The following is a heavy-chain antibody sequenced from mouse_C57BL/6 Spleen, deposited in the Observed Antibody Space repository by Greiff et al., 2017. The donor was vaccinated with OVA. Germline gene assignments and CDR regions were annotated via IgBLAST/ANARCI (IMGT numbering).Heavy chain of an antibody. V-gene: IGHV1-50*01. CDR1: GYTFTSYW. CDR2: IDPSDSYT. D-gene: IGHD1-1*01. CDR3: ARSKSYYDFDY. J-gene: IGHJ2*01. Sequence: VQLQQPGAELVKPGASVKLSCKASGYTFTSYWMQWVKQRPGQGLEWIGEIDPSDSYTNYNQKFKGKATLTVDTSSSTAYMQLSSLTSEDSAVYYCARSKSYYDFDYWGKGTTLTVSS.